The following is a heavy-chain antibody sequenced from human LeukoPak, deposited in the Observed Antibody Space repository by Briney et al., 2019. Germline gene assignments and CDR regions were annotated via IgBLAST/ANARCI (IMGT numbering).Heavy chain of an antibody. CDR3: ARSDDPRPPLWFGILNYYYYGMDV. CDR1: GFTFSSYA. Sequence: GGSLRLSCSASGFTFSSYAMHWVRQAPGKGLEWVAVISYDGSNKYYADSVKGRFTISRDNSKNTLYLQMNSLRAEDTAVYYCARSDDPRPPLWFGILNYYYYGMDVWGQGTTVTVSS. D-gene: IGHD3-10*01. J-gene: IGHJ6*02. V-gene: IGHV3-30-3*01. CDR2: ISYDGSNK.